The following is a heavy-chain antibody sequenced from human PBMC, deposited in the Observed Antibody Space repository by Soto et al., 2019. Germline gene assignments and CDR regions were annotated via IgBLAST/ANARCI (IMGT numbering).Heavy chain of an antibody. CDR3: ARDTDLTLVTTLDY. Sequence: QVQLVQSGAEVKKPGAPVKVSCKASGYTFRAYPIYWVRQAPGQRLECMGWINASNGNTRYSEKFEGRVTFTRDTSATTAYMEFSSLRSEDTAVYFCARDTDLTLVTTLDYWGQGTPVTVSS. CDR1: GYTFRAYP. V-gene: IGHV1-3*01. D-gene: IGHD4-17*01. CDR2: INASNGNT. J-gene: IGHJ4*02.